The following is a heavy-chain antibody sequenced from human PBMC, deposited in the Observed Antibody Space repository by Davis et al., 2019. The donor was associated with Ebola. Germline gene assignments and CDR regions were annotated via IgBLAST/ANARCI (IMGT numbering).Heavy chain of an antibody. CDR2: IWYDGSNK. D-gene: IGHD3-22*01. CDR1: GFTFSSYG. CDR3: AKDLRRRTMIVVVYYYYGMDV. J-gene: IGHJ6*02. Sequence: GESLKISCAASGFTFSSYGMHWVRQAPGKGLEWVAVIWYDGSNKYYADSVKGRFTISRDNSKNTLYLQMNSLRAEDTAVYYCAKDLRRRTMIVVVYYYYGMDVWGQGTTVTVSS. V-gene: IGHV3-30*02.